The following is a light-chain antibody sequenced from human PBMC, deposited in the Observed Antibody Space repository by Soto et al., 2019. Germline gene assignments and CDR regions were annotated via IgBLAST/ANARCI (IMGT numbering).Light chain of an antibody. J-gene: IGKJ2*01. CDR3: QQSHSTPYT. Sequence: DIPMTQSPSSLSASVGDRVTISCRAGQSISIYLNWYQQKPGKAPKLLIYAASSLQSGVPSRFSGSGSGTDFTLTISSLQPEDFATYYCQQSHSTPYTLGQGTKLEI. V-gene: IGKV1-39*01. CDR2: AAS. CDR1: QSISIY.